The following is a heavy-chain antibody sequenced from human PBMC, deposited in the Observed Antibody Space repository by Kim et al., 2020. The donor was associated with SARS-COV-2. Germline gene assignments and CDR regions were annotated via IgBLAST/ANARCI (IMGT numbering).Heavy chain of an antibody. Sequence: KQEGSEKNNVDSVKGRFTISRDNAKNSLYLQMSSLRAEDTAVYYCARLFDPWGQGTLVTVSS. CDR2: KQEGSEK. CDR3: ARLFDP. J-gene: IGHJ5*02. V-gene: IGHV3-7*04.